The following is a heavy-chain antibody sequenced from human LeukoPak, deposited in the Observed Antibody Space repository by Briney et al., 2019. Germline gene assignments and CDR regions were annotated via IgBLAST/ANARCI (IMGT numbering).Heavy chain of an antibody. CDR3: ADSTALGTPFDY. J-gene: IGHJ4*02. D-gene: IGHD5-18*01. Sequence: SETLSLTCAVYGGSFSGYYWSWIRQPPGKGLEWIGEINHSGSTKYNPSLKSRVTISVDTSKNQFSLKLSSVTAADTAVYYCADSTALGTPFDYWGQGTLVTVSS. CDR2: INHSGST. V-gene: IGHV4-34*01. CDR1: GGSFSGYY.